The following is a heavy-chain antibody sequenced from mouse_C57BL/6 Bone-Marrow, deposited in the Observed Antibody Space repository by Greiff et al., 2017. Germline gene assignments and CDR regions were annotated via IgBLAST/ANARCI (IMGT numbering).Heavy chain of an antibody. J-gene: IGHJ2*01. D-gene: IGHD2-3*01. CDR2: IWWGDDK. V-gene: IGHV8-8*01. CDR1: GFSLRTFGMG. Sequence: QVQLKESGPGILQPSQTLSLTCSFSGFSLRTFGMGVGWIRQPSGKGLEWLAHIWWGDDKYSNPALKRRLTISKDTSKNQVFLKIAHVATADTATYYGARRWLLLFAYWGQGTTLTVSS. CDR3: ARRWLLLFAY.